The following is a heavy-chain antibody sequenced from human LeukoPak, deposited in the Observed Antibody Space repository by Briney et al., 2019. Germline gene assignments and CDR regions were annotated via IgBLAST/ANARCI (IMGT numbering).Heavy chain of an antibody. V-gene: IGHV3-7*01. J-gene: IGHJ4*02. Sequence: GGSLRLSCAASGFTFSNYCMSWVRQAPGKGLEWVANIKQDGSEKCYVNSVKGRFTISRDNAKNSLYLQMNSLRAEDTAVYYCAKSTENCGGDCYSIGYYFDYWGQGTLVTVSS. D-gene: IGHD2-21*02. CDR3: AKSTENCGGDCYSIGYYFDY. CDR1: GFTFSNYC. CDR2: IKQDGSEK.